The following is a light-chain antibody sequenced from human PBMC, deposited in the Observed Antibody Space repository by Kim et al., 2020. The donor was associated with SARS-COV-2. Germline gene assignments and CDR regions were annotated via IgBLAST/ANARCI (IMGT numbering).Light chain of an antibody. Sequence: EIVLTQSPGTLSLSPGERATLSCRGSQSVSSNYLAWYQQKPGQAPRLLIYGASSRATGIPDRFSGSGSGTDFTLTITRLEPEDFAVYYCQQYSSSPATFGQGTKVDIK. CDR3: QQYSSSPAT. CDR2: GAS. J-gene: IGKJ1*01. CDR1: QSVSSNY. V-gene: IGKV3-20*01.